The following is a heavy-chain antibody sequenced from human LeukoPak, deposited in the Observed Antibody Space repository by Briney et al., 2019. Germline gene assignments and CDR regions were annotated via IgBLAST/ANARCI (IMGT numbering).Heavy chain of an antibody. D-gene: IGHD2-2*01. CDR1: GGSFSGYY. Sequence: SETLSLTCVVYGGSFSGYYWSWIRQPPGKGLEWIGEINHSGSTNYNPSLKSRVTISVDTSKNQFSLKLSSVTAADTAVYYCARGRGYCSSTSCYEDYWGQGTLVTVSS. J-gene: IGHJ4*02. V-gene: IGHV4-34*01. CDR2: INHSGST. CDR3: ARGRGYCSSTSCYEDY.